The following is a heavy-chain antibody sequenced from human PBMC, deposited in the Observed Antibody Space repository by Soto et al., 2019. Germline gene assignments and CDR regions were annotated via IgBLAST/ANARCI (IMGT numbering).Heavy chain of an antibody. CDR1: GYTLTELS. CDR2: FDPEGGET. D-gene: IGHD6-13*01. Sequence: ASVKVSCKVSGYTLTELSMHWVRQAPGKGLEWMGGFDPEGGETIYAQKFQGRVTMTEDTSTDTAYMELSSLRSEDTAVYYCATVVRSSWYLRWFDPWGQGTLVTVSS. V-gene: IGHV1-24*01. CDR3: ATVVRSSWYLRWFDP. J-gene: IGHJ5*02.